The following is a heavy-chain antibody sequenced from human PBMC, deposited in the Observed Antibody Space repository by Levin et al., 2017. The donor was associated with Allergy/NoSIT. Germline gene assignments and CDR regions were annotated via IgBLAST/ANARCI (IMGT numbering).Heavy chain of an antibody. V-gene: IGHV3-30*18. CDR3: AKDEVRYCSSTSCLYGMDV. CDR1: GFTFSSYG. J-gene: IGHJ6*02. D-gene: IGHD2-2*01. Sequence: LSLTCAASGFTFSSYGMHWVRQAPGKGLEWVAVISYDGSNKYYADSVKGRFTISRDNSKNTLYLQMNSLRAEDTAVYYCAKDEVRYCSSTSCLYGMDVWGQGTTVTVSS. CDR2: ISYDGSNK.